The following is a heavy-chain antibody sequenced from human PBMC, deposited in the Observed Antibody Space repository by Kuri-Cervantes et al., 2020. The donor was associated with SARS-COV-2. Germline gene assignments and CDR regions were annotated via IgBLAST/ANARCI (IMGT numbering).Heavy chain of an antibody. Sequence: GESLKISCAASGFTFSSYWMSWVRQAPGKGLEWVAVLWYDGSNKYYADSVKGRFTISRDNSKNTLYLQMSSLRAEDTAVYYCVKDRSDYGDYVFAFGIWGQGTMVTVSS. CDR1: GFTFSSYW. CDR2: LWYDGSNK. CDR3: VKDRSDYGDYVFAFGI. J-gene: IGHJ3*02. V-gene: IGHV3-30*02. D-gene: IGHD4-17*01.